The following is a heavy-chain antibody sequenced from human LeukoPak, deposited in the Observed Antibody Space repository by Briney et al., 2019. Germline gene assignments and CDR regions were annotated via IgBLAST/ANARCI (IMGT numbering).Heavy chain of an antibody. D-gene: IGHD6-19*01. V-gene: IGHV3-23*01. CDR1: GFTFNTYA. Sequence: GGSLRLSCVASGFTFNTYAMSWVRQAPGKGLEWVSGISGSGGSTYYADSVKGRFAISRDNSKNTLYLQMNSLRAEDTAVYYCAKRHSSGWYVNFDYWGQGTLVTVSS. CDR2: ISGSGGST. J-gene: IGHJ4*02. CDR3: AKRHSSGWYVNFDY.